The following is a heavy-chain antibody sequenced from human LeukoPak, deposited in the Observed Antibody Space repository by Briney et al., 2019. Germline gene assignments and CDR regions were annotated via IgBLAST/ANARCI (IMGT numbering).Heavy chain of an antibody. V-gene: IGHV3-7*01. CDR1: GFTFSSYW. CDR2: IKQDGSEK. D-gene: IGHD5-24*01. J-gene: IGHJ3*02. CDR3: ARDHGGDLWAFDI. Sequence: GGSLRLSCAASGFTFSSYWMSWVRQAPGKWLEWVANIKQDGSEKYYVDSVKGRFTISRDNAKNSLYLQMNSLRAEDTAVYYCARDHGGDLWAFDIWGQGTMVTVSS.